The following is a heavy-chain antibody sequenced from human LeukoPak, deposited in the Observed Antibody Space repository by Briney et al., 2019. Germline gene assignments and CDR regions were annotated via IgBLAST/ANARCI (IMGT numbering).Heavy chain of an antibody. CDR1: GGSFSGYY. V-gene: IGHV4-34*01. CDR3: ARPSGYSSGWYEGEDY. Sequence: SETLSLTCDVYGGSFSGYYWSWIRQPPGKGLEWIGEINHSGSTNYNPSLKSRVTMSVDTSKNQFSLKLSSVTAADTAVYYCARPSGYSSGWYEGEDYWGQGTLVTVSS. J-gene: IGHJ4*02. CDR2: INHSGST. D-gene: IGHD6-19*01.